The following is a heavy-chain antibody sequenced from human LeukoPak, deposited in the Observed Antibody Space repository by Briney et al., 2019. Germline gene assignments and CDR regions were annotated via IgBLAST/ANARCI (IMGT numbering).Heavy chain of an antibody. V-gene: IGHV4-59*01. J-gene: IGHJ3*02. CDR3: AREAQFPFHAFDI. Sequence: SETLSLTCTVSGGSISSYYWSWIRRPPGKGLEWIGYIYYSGSTNYNPSLKSRVTISVDTSKNQFSLKLSSVTAADTAVYYCAREAQFPFHAFDIWGQGTMVTVSS. D-gene: IGHD2-21*01. CDR2: IYYSGST. CDR1: GGSISSYY.